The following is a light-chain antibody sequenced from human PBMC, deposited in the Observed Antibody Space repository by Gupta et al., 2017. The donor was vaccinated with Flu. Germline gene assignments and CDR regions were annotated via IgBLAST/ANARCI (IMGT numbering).Light chain of an antibody. V-gene: IGLV2-11*01. CDR2: YVN. CDR3: NSYGATKF. CDR1: SREIGSSEY. Sequence: QSALTQPRSVSGSPGQSVAISCTGTSREIGSSEYISRYHQHPGNDPQILIYYVNNRPSEVLDRFTGSKAGNTPSLTISGLQPDDEADYHCNSYGATKFFGGGTRLTVL. J-gene: IGLJ2*01.